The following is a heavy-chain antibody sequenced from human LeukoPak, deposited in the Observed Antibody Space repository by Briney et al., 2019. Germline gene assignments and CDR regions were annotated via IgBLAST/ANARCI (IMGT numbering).Heavy chain of an antibody. CDR3: ARQEWIVGATDRYFDL. J-gene: IGHJ2*01. CDR2: ICPGDSET. Sequence: KDGESLKISCKASGYSFTSYWIGWVRQMPGKGLEWMGIICPGDSETRYRPSFQGQVTISVDKSISTAYLQWSSLKASDTAMYYCARQEWIVGATDRYFDLWGRGTLVTVSS. V-gene: IGHV5-51*01. CDR1: GYSFTSYW. D-gene: IGHD1-26*01.